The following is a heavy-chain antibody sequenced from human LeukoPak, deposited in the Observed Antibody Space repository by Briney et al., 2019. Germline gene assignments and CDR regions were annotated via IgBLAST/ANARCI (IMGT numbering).Heavy chain of an antibody. Sequence: SETLSLTRTVSGGSLSIGGYYWSWIRQHPGKGLEWIGYIYYSGSTYYNPSLKSRVTISVDTSKNQFSLKLSSVTAADTAVYYCASNRVIWFGEFNYYYGMDVWGKGTTVTVSS. CDR3: ASNRVIWFGEFNYYYGMDV. CDR1: GGSLSIGGYY. V-gene: IGHV4-31*03. J-gene: IGHJ6*04. CDR2: IYYSGST. D-gene: IGHD3-10*01.